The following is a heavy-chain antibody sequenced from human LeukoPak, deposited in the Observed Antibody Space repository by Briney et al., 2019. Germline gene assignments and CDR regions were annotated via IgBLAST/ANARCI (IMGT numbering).Heavy chain of an antibody. CDR1: GFTFSSYW. Sequence: GGSLRLSCAASGFTFSSYWMHWVRQAPGKGLVWVSRINSDGSSTSYADSVKGRFTISRDNAKNTLYLQMNSLRAEDTAVYYCAKDWSYQGYYYYMDVWGKGTTVTISS. CDR2: INSDGSST. J-gene: IGHJ6*03. D-gene: IGHD1-26*01. CDR3: AKDWSYQGYYYYMDV. V-gene: IGHV3-74*01.